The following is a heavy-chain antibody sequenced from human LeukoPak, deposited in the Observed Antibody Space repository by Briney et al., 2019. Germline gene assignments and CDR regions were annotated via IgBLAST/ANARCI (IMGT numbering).Heavy chain of an antibody. J-gene: IGHJ4*02. CDR3: ARGTTVPYFDY. Sequence: SETLPLTCAVYGGSFSGYYWSWIRQPPGKXXEWIGEINHSGSTNYNPSLKSRVTISVDTSKNQFSLKLSSVTAADTAVYYCARGTTVPYFDYWGQGTLVTVSS. D-gene: IGHD4-17*01. V-gene: IGHV4-34*01. CDR2: INHSGST. CDR1: GGSFSGYY.